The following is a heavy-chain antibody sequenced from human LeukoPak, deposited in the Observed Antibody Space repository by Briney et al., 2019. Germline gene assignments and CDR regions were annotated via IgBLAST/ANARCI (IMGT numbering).Heavy chain of an antibody. CDR3: ASVVVPAGVGGWFDP. Sequence: SETLSLTCTVSGGSISSGGYYWSWIRQHPGKGLEWIGYIYYSGSTYYNPSLKRRVTISVDTSKNQFSLKLSSVTAADTAVYYCASVVVPAGVGGWFDPWGQGTLVTVSS. J-gene: IGHJ5*02. D-gene: IGHD2-2*01. V-gene: IGHV4-31*03. CDR2: IYYSGST. CDR1: GGSISSGGYY.